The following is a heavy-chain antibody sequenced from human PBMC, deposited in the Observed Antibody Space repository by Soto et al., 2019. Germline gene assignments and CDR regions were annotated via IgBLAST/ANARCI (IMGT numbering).Heavy chain of an antibody. CDR3: AKDLDQYYYDSSPFDY. V-gene: IGHV3-30*18. CDR1: GFTFSSYG. D-gene: IGHD3-22*01. J-gene: IGHJ4*02. Sequence: GGSLRLSCAASGFTFSSYGMHWVRQAPGKGLEWVAVISYDGSNKYYADSVKGRFTISRDNSKNTLYLQMNSLRAEDTAVYYCAKDLDQYYYDSSPFDYWGQGTLVTVSS. CDR2: ISYDGSNK.